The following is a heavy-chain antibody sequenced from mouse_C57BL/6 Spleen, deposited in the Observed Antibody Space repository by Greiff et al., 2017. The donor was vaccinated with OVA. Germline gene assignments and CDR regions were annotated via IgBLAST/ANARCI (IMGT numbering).Heavy chain of an antibody. CDR2: IDPSDSYT. Sequence: QVQLQQPGAELVMPGASVKLSCKASGYTFTSYWMHWVKQRPGQGLEWIGEIDPSDSYTNYNQKFKGKSTLTVDKSSSTAYMQLSSLTSEDSAVFYCARRGYGSSYEGYYAMDYWGQGTSVTVAS. CDR3: ARRGYGSSYEGYYAMDY. CDR1: GYTFTSYW. D-gene: IGHD1-1*01. V-gene: IGHV1-69*01. J-gene: IGHJ4*01.